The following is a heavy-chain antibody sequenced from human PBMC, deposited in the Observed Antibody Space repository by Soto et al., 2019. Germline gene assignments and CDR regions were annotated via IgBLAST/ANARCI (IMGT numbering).Heavy chain of an antibody. V-gene: IGHV1-69*13. Sequence: SSVKVSCKASGGTFSSYAMSWLRQAPGQGLEWMGGIIPIFGTANYAQKFQGRVTITADESTSTAYMELSSLRSEDTAVYYCARCYYDSSGYFPPFDPWGQGTLVPVSS. D-gene: IGHD3-22*01. J-gene: IGHJ5*02. CDR3: ARCYYDSSGYFPPFDP. CDR1: GGTFSSYA. CDR2: IIPIFGTA.